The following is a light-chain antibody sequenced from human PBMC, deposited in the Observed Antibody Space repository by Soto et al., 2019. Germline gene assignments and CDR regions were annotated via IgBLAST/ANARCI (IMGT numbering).Light chain of an antibody. Sequence: DIELTQPPSSLSASVGDRVTITCRASQSISTYLNWYQQKGGKAPKLLIHGASSLQSGVPLRFSATGSGTDFSLTIMSLQPEDFATYYCQQSYSTLLSFGGGSKADI. V-gene: IGKV1-39*01. CDR3: QQSYSTLLS. J-gene: IGKJ4*01. CDR1: QSISTY. CDR2: GAS.